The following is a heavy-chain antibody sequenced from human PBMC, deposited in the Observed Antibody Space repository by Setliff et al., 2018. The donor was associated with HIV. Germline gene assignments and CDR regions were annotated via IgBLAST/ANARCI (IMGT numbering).Heavy chain of an antibody. V-gene: IGHV4-61*02. CDR3: ARDFKRYNSPCRFDP. CDR1: GVSITNGTFY. D-gene: IGHD5-12*01. J-gene: IGHJ5*02. Sequence: SETLSLTCTVSGVSITNGTFYWNWIRQPAGKGLEWIGRIAKTGSTNYNPSLKSRLTISMDTSKNQFSLKLNSVTAADAAVYFCARDFKRYNSPCRFDPWGPGTLVTVSS. CDR2: IAKTGST.